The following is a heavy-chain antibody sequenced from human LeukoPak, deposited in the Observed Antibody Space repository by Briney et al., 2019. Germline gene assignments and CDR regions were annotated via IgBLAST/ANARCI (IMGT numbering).Heavy chain of an antibody. J-gene: IGHJ4*02. CDR3: ARVWYSYGYLDY. V-gene: IGHV4-34*01. D-gene: IGHD5-18*01. Sequence: SETLSLTCAVYGGSFSGYYWSWIRQPPGKGLEWIGEINHSGSTNYNPSLKSRVTISVDTSKNQFSLKLSSVTAADTAVYYCARVWYSYGYLDYWGQGTLVTVSS. CDR1: GGSFSGYY. CDR2: INHSGST.